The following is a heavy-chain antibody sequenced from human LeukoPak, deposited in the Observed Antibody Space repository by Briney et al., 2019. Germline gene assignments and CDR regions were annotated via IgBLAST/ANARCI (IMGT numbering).Heavy chain of an antibody. D-gene: IGHD5-12*01. V-gene: IGHV3-48*04. CDR2: VGISSGNT. Sequence: GGSLRLSCAASGFTFISSWMTWVRQAPGKGLEWISYVGISSGNTKYADSVKGRFTISGDSAKNSVFLQMNSLRVEDTAVYYCARDHRYAFDNWGQGTLVTVSS. CDR1: GFTFISSW. J-gene: IGHJ4*02. CDR3: ARDHRYAFDN.